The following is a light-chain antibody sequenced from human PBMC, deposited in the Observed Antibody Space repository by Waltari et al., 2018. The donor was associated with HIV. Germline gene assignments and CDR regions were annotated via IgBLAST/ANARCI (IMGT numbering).Light chain of an antibody. CDR2: GAS. CDR1: QRVSTN. V-gene: IGKV3D-15*01. CDR3: HQYDDWPFA. J-gene: IGKJ5*01. Sequence: EIVMTQSPFTLSVSPGDRATISCRASQRVSTNLAWYQQEPGQAPRLLLSGASTRATGIPARFSGSESGTDFTLTISSLQSEDFSVFYCHQYDDWPFAFGQGTRLEIK.